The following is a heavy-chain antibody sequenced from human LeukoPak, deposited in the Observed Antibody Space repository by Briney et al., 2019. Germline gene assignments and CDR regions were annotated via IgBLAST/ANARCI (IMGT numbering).Heavy chain of an antibody. Sequence: SQTLSLTCTVSGGSISSGGYYWSWIRQHPGKGLEWIGYIYYTGSTYYNPSLKSRVTISVDTSKIQFSLKLSSVTAADTAVYYCARPGWSRGFDYWGQGTLVTVSS. CDR3: ARPGWSRGFDY. CDR1: GGSISSGGYY. V-gene: IGHV4-31*03. J-gene: IGHJ4*02. D-gene: IGHD6-19*01. CDR2: IYYTGST.